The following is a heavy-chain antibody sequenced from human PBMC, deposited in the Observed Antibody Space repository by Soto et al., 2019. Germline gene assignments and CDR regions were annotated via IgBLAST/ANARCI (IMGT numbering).Heavy chain of an antibody. CDR2: TYYRSKWYN. Sequence: QVQLQQSGPGLVKPSQTLSLTCAISGDSVSSKSAAWNWIRQSPSRGLEWLGRTYYRSKWYNDYAVSVKSRITIIPNTSKTQFSLQRNSVTPEDTAVYYCAREDRLGSYYYYYGMDVWGQGTTVTVSS. V-gene: IGHV6-1*01. D-gene: IGHD7-27*01. CDR1: GDSVSSKSAA. J-gene: IGHJ6*02. CDR3: AREDRLGSYYYYYGMDV.